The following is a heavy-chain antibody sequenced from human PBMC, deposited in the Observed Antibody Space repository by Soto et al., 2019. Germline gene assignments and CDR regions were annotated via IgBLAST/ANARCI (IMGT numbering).Heavy chain of an antibody. D-gene: IGHD3-10*01. Sequence: GGSLRLSCAASGFTFSSYGMHWVRQAPGKGLEWVAFILYDGKNYYYGDSVKGRFTISRDNSKNTLYLQMNSLRPDDTALYYCAQDVSSGGRYFDSWGQGIPVTVYS. V-gene: IGHV3-30*18. CDR2: ILYDGKNY. CDR3: AQDVSSGGRYFDS. J-gene: IGHJ4*02. CDR1: GFTFSSYG.